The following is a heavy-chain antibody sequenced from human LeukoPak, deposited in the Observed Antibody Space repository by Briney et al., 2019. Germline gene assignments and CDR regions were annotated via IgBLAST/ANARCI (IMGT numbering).Heavy chain of an antibody. CDR1: GYTFTGYY. J-gene: IGHJ5*02. D-gene: IGHD1-26*01. V-gene: IGHV1-2*02. CDR2: INPNSGGT. Sequence: ASVKVSCKASGYTFTGYYMHWVRQAPGQGLEWMGWINPNSGGTNYAQKFQGRVTMTRDTSISTAYMELSRLRSDDTAVYYCARAVGATSWNWFDPWGQGTLVTVSS. CDR3: ARAVGATSWNWFDP.